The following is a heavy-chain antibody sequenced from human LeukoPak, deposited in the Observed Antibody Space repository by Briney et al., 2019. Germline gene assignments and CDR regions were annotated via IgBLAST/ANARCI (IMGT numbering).Heavy chain of an antibody. CDR3: ARAPLYDSSGYYGNFDY. CDR1: GGTFSSYA. J-gene: IGHJ4*02. V-gene: IGHV1-69*13. Sequence: SVKVSCKASGGTFSSYAISWVRQAPGQGLEWMGGIIPIFGTANYAQKFQGRVTITADESTSAAYMELSSLRSEDTAVYYCARAPLYDSSGYYGNFDYWGQGTLVTVSS. CDR2: IIPIFGTA. D-gene: IGHD3-22*01.